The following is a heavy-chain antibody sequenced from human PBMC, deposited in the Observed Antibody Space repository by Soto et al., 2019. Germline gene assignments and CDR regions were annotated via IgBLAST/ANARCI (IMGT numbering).Heavy chain of an antibody. CDR3: ARLNIVVVPAAFWFDP. J-gene: IGHJ5*02. CDR2: IYYSGST. Sequence: SETLSLTCTVSGGSISSYYWSWIRQPPGKGLEWIGYIYYSGSTNYNPSLKSRVTISVDTSKNQFSLKLSSVTAADTAVYYCARLNIVVVPAAFWFDPWGQGTLVTV. V-gene: IGHV4-59*01. CDR1: GGSISSYY. D-gene: IGHD2-2*01.